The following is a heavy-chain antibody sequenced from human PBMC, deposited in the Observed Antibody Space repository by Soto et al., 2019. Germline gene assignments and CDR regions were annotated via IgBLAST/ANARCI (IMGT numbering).Heavy chain of an antibody. CDR3: ARKLIAVYVWGGHGPPHFYSSGMDV. J-gene: IGHJ6*04. V-gene: IGHV3-33*01. D-gene: IGHD3-16*01. Sequence: PGGPLRLSCVALGFTLSRDGMHWVRQAPGQGMEWVAVIWYDGSNKYYADSVKGRFTISRDNSKNTLYLQMNSLRAEDTAVYYCARKLIAVYVWGGHGPPHFYSSGMDVWGKGTRVTFP. CDR2: IWYDGSNK. CDR1: GFTLSRDG.